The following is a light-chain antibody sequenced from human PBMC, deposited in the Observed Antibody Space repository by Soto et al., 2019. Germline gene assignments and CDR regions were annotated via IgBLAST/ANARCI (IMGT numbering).Light chain of an antibody. CDR2: DVF. CDR3: QQYHSFSFT. Sequence: DIQMTQSPSSLSASVGARVTITCRASQSITSWLAWYQQKPGRAPKLLIYDVFNLQSGVPSRCSGSGSGTEFTLTISSLQPDDSATYYCQQYHSFSFTFGQGTKLEIK. V-gene: IGKV1-5*01. J-gene: IGKJ2*01. CDR1: QSITSW.